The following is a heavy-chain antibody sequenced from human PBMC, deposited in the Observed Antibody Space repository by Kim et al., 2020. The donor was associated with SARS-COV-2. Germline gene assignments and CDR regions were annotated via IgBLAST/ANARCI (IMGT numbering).Heavy chain of an antibody. Sequence: GGSLRLSCAASGFTFSSYAMSWVRQAPGKGLEWVSAISGSGGSTYHADSVKGRFTISRDNSKNTLYLQMNSLRAEDTAVYYCAKGPGTYCSTGSCYNVYWGQGTLVTVSS. CDR3: AKGPGTYCSTGSCYNVY. V-gene: IGHV3-23*01. D-gene: IGHD2-15*01. J-gene: IGHJ4*02. CDR1: GFTFSSYA. CDR2: ISGSGGST.